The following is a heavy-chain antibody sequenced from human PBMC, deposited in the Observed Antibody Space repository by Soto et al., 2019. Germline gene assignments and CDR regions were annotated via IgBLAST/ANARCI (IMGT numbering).Heavy chain of an antibody. Sequence: EVQLVESGGGLVKPGGSLRLSCAASGFTFSNAWMSWVRQAPGKGLEWVGRIKSKTDGGTTDYAAPVKGRFTISRDDSXNXLSXQMNSLKTEDTAVYYCTTDYRFEMATPLYSLGMDVWGQGTTVTVSS. CDR1: GFTFSNAW. D-gene: IGHD5-12*01. J-gene: IGHJ6*02. V-gene: IGHV3-15*01. CDR2: IKSKTDGGTT. CDR3: TTDYRFEMATPLYSLGMDV.